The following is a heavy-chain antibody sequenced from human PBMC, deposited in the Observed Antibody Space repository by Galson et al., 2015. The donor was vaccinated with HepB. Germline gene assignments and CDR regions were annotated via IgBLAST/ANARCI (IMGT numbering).Heavy chain of an antibody. CDR1: GFNFSSYG. V-gene: IGHV3-66*01. CDR3: ARWIEIRGAFDI. D-gene: IGHD5-24*01. Sequence: SLRLSCAVSGFNFSSYGIHWVRQAPGKGLEWVSFIYSGGTTYYPDSVKGRFTISRDNSKNTLHFQMNSLRAEDTAIYYCARWIEIRGAFDIWGQGTMVTVSS. J-gene: IGHJ3*02. CDR2: IYSGGTT.